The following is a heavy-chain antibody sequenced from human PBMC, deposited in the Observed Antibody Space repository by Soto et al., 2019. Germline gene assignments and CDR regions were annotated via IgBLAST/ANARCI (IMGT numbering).Heavy chain of an antibody. J-gene: IGHJ6*02. CDR1: GYTFIRYG. CDR2: ISPYNDYT. CDR3: ASGGYYDNSWGKLSHYGLDV. D-gene: IGHD3-16*01. V-gene: IGHV1-18*01. Sequence: QVQLAQSANEVKKPGASVRVSCKAAGYTFIRYGIAWVRQAPGQGLEWMGWISPYNDYTVYAQKFQGRVSMTADTSTRTVYMHLRGLTSDDTAVYYCASGGYYDNSWGKLSHYGLDVWGQGTSVSVSS.